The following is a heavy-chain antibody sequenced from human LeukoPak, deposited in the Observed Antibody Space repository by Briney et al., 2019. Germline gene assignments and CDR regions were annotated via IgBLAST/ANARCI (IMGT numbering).Heavy chain of an antibody. CDR3: ARVGYDSSGYVDY. CDR1: GFTFSNYW. V-gene: IGHV3-7*01. CDR2: IKQDGSVK. J-gene: IGHJ4*02. D-gene: IGHD3-22*01. Sequence: GGSLRLSCAASGFTFSNYWMSWVRQAPGKGLEWVANIKQDGSVKYYVDSVKGRFTISRDNAKNSLYLQMNSMRAEDTALYYCARVGYDSSGYVDYWGQGTLVTVSS.